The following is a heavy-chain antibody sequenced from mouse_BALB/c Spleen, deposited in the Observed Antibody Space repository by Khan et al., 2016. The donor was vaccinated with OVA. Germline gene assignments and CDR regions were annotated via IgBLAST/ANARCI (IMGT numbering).Heavy chain of an antibody. J-gene: IGHJ4*01. CDR2: ISTYYGDA. V-gene: IGHV1S137*01. D-gene: IGHD1-2*01. Sequence: QVQLKQSGAELVRPGVSVKISCKGSGYTFTDYAMHWVKQSHAKSLEWIGVISTYYGDASYNQKFKGKATMTVDKSSSTAYMELARLTSEDSAIYYCERPSTATAMDYWGQGTSVTVSS. CDR3: ERPSTATAMDY. CDR1: GYTFTDYA.